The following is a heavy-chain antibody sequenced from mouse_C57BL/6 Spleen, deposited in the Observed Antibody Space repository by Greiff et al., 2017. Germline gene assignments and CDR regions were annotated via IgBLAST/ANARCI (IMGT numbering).Heavy chain of an antibody. CDR3: ARPRGSSHRWYFDV. Sequence: EVMLVESGGGLVKPGGSLKLSCAASGFTFSDYGMHWVRQAPEKGLEWVAYISSGSSTIYYADTVKGRFTISRDNAKNTLFLQLTSLRSEDTAMYYCARPRGSSHRWYFDVWGTGTTVTVSS. D-gene: IGHD1-1*01. V-gene: IGHV5-17*01. CDR1: GFTFSDYG. CDR2: ISSGSSTI. J-gene: IGHJ1*03.